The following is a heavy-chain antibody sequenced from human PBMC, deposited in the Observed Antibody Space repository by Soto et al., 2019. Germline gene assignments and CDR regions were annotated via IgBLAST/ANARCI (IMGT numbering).Heavy chain of an antibody. CDR1: GGTFIIYA. CDR3: AREPATAKPEGVDF. J-gene: IGHJ4*02. Sequence: SVKFSCKASGGTFIIYAIRWVRQAPGQGLEWMGGIIPIFGTANYAQKFQGGVTMTRDTSITTAYMELSRLRSGDTAVYYCAREPATAKPEGVDFWGQGSLVTVSS. V-gene: IGHV1-69*05. CDR2: IIPIFGTA. D-gene: IGHD1-1*01.